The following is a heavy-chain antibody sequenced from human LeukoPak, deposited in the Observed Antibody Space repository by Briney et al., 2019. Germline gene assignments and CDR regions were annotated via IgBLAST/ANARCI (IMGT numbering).Heavy chain of an antibody. J-gene: IGHJ6*02. V-gene: IGHV1-24*01. Sequence: ASVKVSCKVSGYTLTELSMHWVRQAPGKGLEWMGGFDPEDGETIYAQKFQGRVTMTEDTSTDTAYMELSSLRSEDTAVYYCATEHSISGDTATYYYYGMDVWGQGTLVTVSS. D-gene: IGHD5-18*01. CDR1: GYTLTELS. CDR3: ATEHSISGDTATYYYYGMDV. CDR2: FDPEDGET.